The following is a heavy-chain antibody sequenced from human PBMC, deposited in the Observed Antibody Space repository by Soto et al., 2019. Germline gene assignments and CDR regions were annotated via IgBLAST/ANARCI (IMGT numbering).Heavy chain of an antibody. D-gene: IGHD1-26*01. J-gene: IGHJ4*02. Sequence: QVQLQESGPGLVKPSETLSLTCTVSGGSVSSGSYSWSWIRQPPGKGLEWIGYIYYSGTTNYNPSLRSRATMSVATSENQFSLKLSSMTAADTAVYYCARGGGSYYIAYWGQGTLVTVSS. CDR2: IYYSGTT. CDR3: ARGGGSYYIAY. CDR1: GGSVSSGSYS. V-gene: IGHV4-61*01.